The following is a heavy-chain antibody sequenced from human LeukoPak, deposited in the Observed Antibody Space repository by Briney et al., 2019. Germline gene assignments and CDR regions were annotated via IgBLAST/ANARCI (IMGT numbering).Heavy chain of an antibody. J-gene: IGHJ4*02. Sequence: KPSETLSLTCTVSGGSISGYYWSWIRQPPGKGLEWIGYILSSGSTNYNPSLKSRVTISVAPSKNQFSLKLRSVTAPDTAMYYCARDRGNYFDYWGQGTLVTVSS. CDR1: GGSISGYY. D-gene: IGHD6-13*01. V-gene: IGHV4-59*01. CDR3: ARDRGNYFDY. CDR2: ILSSGST.